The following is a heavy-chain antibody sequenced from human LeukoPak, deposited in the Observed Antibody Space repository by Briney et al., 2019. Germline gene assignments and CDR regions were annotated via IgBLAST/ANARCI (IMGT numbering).Heavy chain of an antibody. CDR3: AKGDNDILTGYYNSFDY. CDR2: ISGSGIST. J-gene: IGHJ4*02. Sequence: GGSLRLSCAASGFTFDSSAMTWVRQAPGKGLEWVSSISGSGISTYHSDSVKGRFTISTDNSKNTLYLQMNSLRAEDTAVYFCAKGDNDILTGYYNSFDYWGQGTLVTVSS. CDR1: GFTFDSSA. D-gene: IGHD3-9*01. V-gene: IGHV3-23*01.